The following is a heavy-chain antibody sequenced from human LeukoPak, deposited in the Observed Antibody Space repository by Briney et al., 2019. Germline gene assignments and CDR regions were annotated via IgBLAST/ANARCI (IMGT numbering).Heavy chain of an antibody. V-gene: IGHV3-30*18. D-gene: IGHD3-10*01. Sequence: GRSLRLSCAASGFTFSSYGMHWVRQAPGKGLEWVAVISYDGSNKYYADSVKGRFTISRDNSKNTLYLQMNSLRAEDTAVYYCAKDRHYGSGNFDYWGKGTLVTVSS. J-gene: IGHJ4*02. CDR3: AKDRHYGSGNFDY. CDR2: ISYDGSNK. CDR1: GFTFSSYG.